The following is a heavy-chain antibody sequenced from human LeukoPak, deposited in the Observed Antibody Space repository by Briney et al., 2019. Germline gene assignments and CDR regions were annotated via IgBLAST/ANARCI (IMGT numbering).Heavy chain of an antibody. CDR2: INHSGST. V-gene: IGHV4-34*01. CDR1: GGSFSGYY. D-gene: IGHD6-13*01. CDR3: ARSTARYSSSWHAVAGPLDY. J-gene: IGHJ4*02. Sequence: PSETLSLTCAVYGGSFSGYYWSWIRQPPGKGLEWIGEINHSGSTNYNPSLKSRVTISVDTSKHQFSLKLSSLTAAETAVYYCARSTARYSSSWHAVAGPLDYWGQGTLVTVSS.